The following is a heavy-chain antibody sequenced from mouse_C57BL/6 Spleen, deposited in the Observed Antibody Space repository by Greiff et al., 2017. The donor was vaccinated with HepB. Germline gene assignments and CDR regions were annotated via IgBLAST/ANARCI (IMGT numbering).Heavy chain of an antibody. CDR3: ARKGDGYYPTWFAY. D-gene: IGHD2-3*01. CDR2: IWSGGST. CDR1: GFSLTSYG. J-gene: IGHJ3*01. V-gene: IGHV2-2*01. Sequence: VKLQESGPGLVQPSQSLSITCTVSGFSLTSYGVHWVRQSPGKGLEWLGVIWSGGSTDYNAAFISRLSISKDNSKSQVFFKMNSLQADDTAIYYCARKGDGYYPTWFAYWGQGTLVTVSA.